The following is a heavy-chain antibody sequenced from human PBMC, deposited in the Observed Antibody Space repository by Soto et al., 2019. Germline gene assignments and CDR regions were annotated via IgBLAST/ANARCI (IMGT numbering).Heavy chain of an antibody. CDR3: ARSIAVPSGDIDH. CDR2: VYYTGST. J-gene: IGHJ4*02. Sequence: QVQLQESGPGLVKPSETLSLTCRVSGGSMSGYYWSWVRLAPGKGLEWIGYVYYTGSTHYNPSLQSRVSISVDTSNKHFSRRLSLVTAADTAVYFCARSIAVPSGDIDHWGQGIRVTISS. D-gene: IGHD6-6*01. V-gene: IGHV4-59*01. CDR1: GGSMSGYY.